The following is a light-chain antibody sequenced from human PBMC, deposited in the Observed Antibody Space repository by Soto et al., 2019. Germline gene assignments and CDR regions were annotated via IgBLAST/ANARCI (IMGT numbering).Light chain of an antibody. J-gene: IGKJ1*01. CDR3: QQSYSSPPT. Sequence: QLTQSPSSLSASVGDRVTITCRASQGIRTDLGWYQQSPGKAPKVLIVGASTLQSGVPSRFSGSGSGPDFTLTISSLQPEDFATYYCQQSYSSPPTFGQGTKVDIK. CDR2: GAS. V-gene: IGKV1-39*01. CDR1: QGIRTD.